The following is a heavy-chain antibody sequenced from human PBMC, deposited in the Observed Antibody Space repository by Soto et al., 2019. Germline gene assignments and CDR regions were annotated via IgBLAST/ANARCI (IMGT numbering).Heavy chain of an antibody. V-gene: IGHV3-15*07. CDR3: FTWGGQK. CDR2: IKSKSDGGTT. CDR1: GFTFGNAW. Sequence: EVQLVESGGGLVKPGGSLRLSCAASGFTFGNAWMNWVRQAPGKGLEWDGRIKSKSDGGTTDYAAPVKGRFTISRDDSKNTLYLQMNSLKTEDTAVYYCFTWGGQKWGQGTLVTVSS. D-gene: IGHD3-16*01. J-gene: IGHJ4*02.